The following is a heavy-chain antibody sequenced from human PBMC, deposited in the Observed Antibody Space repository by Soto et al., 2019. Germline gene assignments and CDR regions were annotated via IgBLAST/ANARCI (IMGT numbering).Heavy chain of an antibody. J-gene: IGHJ4*02. V-gene: IGHV3-15*07. CDR3: ITYCDFGSGLDPH. Sequence: PGGSLRLSCAASGFSFTDNWMHWVRQAPGKGLEWVGRIKSRADGETTDYAAPVKGRFTISRDDSRDTFYLEMNSLKSEDTAMYDGITYCDFGSGLDPHWGQGILVTVSS. CDR2: IKSRADGETT. CDR1: GFSFTDNW. D-gene: IGHD3-3*01.